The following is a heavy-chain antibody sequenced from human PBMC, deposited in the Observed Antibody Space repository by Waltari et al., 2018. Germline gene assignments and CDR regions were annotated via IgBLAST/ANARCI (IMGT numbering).Heavy chain of an antibody. CDR2: ISGRGGST. CDR1: GFPFKRVA. Sequence: EVQLVESGGGLVKPGGSLRLSCAASGFPFKRVAMNGVRQAPGKGLEGVSAISGRGGSTYDADSVKGRFTISRDDAKDSLFLQMSSLRVEDTAMYYCAREWVEGVWGQGTTVTVSS. D-gene: IGHD1-26*01. J-gene: IGHJ6*02. CDR3: AREWVEGV. V-gene: IGHV3-23*04.